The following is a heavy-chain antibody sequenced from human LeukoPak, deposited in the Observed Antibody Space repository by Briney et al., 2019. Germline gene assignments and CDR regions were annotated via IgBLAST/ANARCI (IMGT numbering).Heavy chain of an antibody. CDR2: IYYSGST. D-gene: IGHD3-22*01. V-gene: IGHV4-59*12. J-gene: IGHJ4*02. CDR3: ARVYYHSVVDSCFDY. CDR1: GGSISSYY. Sequence: HSETLSLTCTVSGGSISSYYWSWIRQPPGKGLEWIGYIYYSGSTNYNPSLKSRVTISVDTSKNQFSLKLSSVTAADTAVYYCARVYYHSVVDSCFDYWGQGTLVTVSS.